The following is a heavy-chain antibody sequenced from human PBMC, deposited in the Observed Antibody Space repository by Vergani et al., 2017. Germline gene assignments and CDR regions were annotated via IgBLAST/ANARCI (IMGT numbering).Heavy chain of an antibody. CDR3: ASSSYFWSGNNQYYYGMDV. CDR2: INPNSGGT. CDR1: GYTFTGYY. V-gene: IGHV1-2*02. Sequence: QVQLVQSGAEVKKPGASVKVSCKASGYTFTGYYMHWVRQAPGQGLEWMGWINPNSGGTNYAQKFQGRVTMTRDTSISTAYMELRSLRSDDTAVYYCASSSYFWSGNNQYYYGMDVWGQGTTVTVSS. J-gene: IGHJ6*02. D-gene: IGHD3-3*01.